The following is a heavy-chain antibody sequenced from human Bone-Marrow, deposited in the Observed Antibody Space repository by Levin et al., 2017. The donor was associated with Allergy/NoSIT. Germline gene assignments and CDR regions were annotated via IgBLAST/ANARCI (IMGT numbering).Heavy chain of an antibody. Sequence: ASVKVSCKASGYTFTGYYMHWLRQAPGQGLEWMGWIDPDSGDTNYVRNLQGRVTMARDTSISTAYMELRRLRSDDTAVYYCAKDLRTSGLYGMDVWGQGTTVTVS. CDR1: GYTFTGYY. CDR3: AKDLRTSGLYGMDV. V-gene: IGHV1-2*02. J-gene: IGHJ6*02. CDR2: IDPDSGDT. D-gene: IGHD2-2*01.